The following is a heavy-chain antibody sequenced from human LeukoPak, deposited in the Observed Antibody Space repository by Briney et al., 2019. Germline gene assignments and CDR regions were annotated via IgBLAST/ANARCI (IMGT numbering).Heavy chain of an antibody. V-gene: IGHV4-61*02. CDR2: IYTSGST. Sequence: PSESLSLTCTVSGGSISSGSYYWSWIRQPAGKGLEWIGRIYTSGSTNYNPSLKSRVTISVDTSKNQFSLKLSSVTAADTAVYYCARIRETVTPPLRPYYYYYYMDVWGKGTTVTVSS. CDR3: ARIRETVTPPLRPYYYYYYMDV. CDR1: GGSISSGSYY. J-gene: IGHJ6*03. D-gene: IGHD4-11*01.